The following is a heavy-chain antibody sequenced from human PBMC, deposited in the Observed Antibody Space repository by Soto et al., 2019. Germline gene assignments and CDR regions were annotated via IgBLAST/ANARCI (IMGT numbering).Heavy chain of an antibody. J-gene: IGHJ4*02. V-gene: IGHV4-30-2*01. CDR1: GGSISSGGYS. CDR3: ARGSPVATDY. CDR2: IYHSGST. D-gene: IGHD2-21*02. Sequence: PSLTCAVSGGSISSGGYSWSWIRQPPGKGLEWIGYIYHSGSTYYNPSLKSRVTISVDRSKNQFSLKLSSVTAADTAVYYCARGSPVATDYWGQGTLVTVSS.